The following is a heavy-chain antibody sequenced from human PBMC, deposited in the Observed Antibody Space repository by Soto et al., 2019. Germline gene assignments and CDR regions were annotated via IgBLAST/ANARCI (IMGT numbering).Heavy chain of an antibody. CDR2: IHSGTSA. V-gene: IGHV3-53*04. D-gene: IGHD2-15*01. J-gene: IGHJ6*03. CDR1: GLIVNNNY. Sequence: EMQLVESGGGLVNPGGSLSLSCAASGLIVNNNYMNWVRQAPGKGLEWVSVIHSGTSASYADAVMDRFTISTHNSKNMLYLNTNSVSAEDTYVYSSARDPADCRGGICYRYMDVWGKGTTVTVSS. CDR3: ARDPADCRGGICYRYMDV.